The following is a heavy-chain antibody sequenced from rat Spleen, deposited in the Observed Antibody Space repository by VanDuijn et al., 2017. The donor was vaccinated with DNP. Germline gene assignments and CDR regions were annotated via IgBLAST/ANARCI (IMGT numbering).Heavy chain of an antibody. J-gene: IGHJ4*01. CDR2: ISYEGSST. V-gene: IGHV5-29*01. Sequence: EVQLVESGGGLVQPGRSLKLSCAASGFTFSNYGMAWVRQAPTKGLEWVATISYEGSSTYYRDSVKGRFTISRDNAKSTLYLQMDSLRSEDTATYFCARHGPSYYSADDSAMDAWGQGTSVTVSS. D-gene: IGHD1-1*01. CDR3: ARHGPSYYSADDSAMDA. CDR1: GFTFSNYG.